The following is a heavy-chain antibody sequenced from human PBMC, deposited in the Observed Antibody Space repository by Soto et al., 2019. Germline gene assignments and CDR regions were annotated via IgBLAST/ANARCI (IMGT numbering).Heavy chain of an antibody. CDR2: IYYSGST. D-gene: IGHD6-13*01. Sequence: SETLSLTCTVSGGSISSYYWSWIRQHPGKGLEWIGYIYYSGSTNYNPSLKSRVTISVDTSKNQFSLKLSSVTAADTAVYYCARNSRTDAFDIWGQGTMVTVSS. CDR1: GGSISSYY. CDR3: ARNSRTDAFDI. J-gene: IGHJ3*02. V-gene: IGHV4-59*01.